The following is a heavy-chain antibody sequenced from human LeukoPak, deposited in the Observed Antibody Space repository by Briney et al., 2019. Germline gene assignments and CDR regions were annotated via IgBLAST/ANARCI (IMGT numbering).Heavy chain of an antibody. Sequence: SETLSLTCTVSGGSISRSSYYWGWIRQPPGKGLEWIGSIYYSGSTYYNPSLKSRVTISVDTSKNQFSLKLSSVTAADTAVYYCARHGAYSSSWAAYYYYGMDVWGQGTTVTVSS. CDR2: IYYSGST. CDR1: GGSISRSSYY. CDR3: ARHGAYSSSWAAYYYYGMDV. J-gene: IGHJ6*02. D-gene: IGHD6-13*01. V-gene: IGHV4-39*01.